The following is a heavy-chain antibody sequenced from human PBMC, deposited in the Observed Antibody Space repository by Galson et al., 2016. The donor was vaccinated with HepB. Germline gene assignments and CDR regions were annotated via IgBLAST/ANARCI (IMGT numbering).Heavy chain of an antibody. CDR2: ISADNDDT. D-gene: IGHD3-22*01. Sequence: SVKVSCKASGYAFTSYGMHWVRQVPGQRLEWMGWISADNDDTKYSEKFQGRVTITRDTSASTAYMELSSLRSEDTAVYYCARGEIIVITFDYRGQGTLVTVSS. J-gene: IGHJ4*02. CDR3: ARGEIIVITFDY. V-gene: IGHV1-3*01. CDR1: GYAFTSYG.